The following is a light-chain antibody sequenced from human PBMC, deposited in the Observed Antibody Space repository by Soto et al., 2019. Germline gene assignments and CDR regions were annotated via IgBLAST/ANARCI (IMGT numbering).Light chain of an antibody. J-gene: IGLJ2*01. V-gene: IGLV1-47*01. Sequence: QSVLTQPPSSSGTPGQRVTISCSGSSSNIGSNYVYCYQQLPVTAPKLLIYRNNKRTSGVPDRFSGAKSGTSASLAISGLLAEDEADYYCAAWDDSLSGVVFGGRSKQTV. CDR1: SSNIGSNY. CDR2: RNN. CDR3: AAWDDSLSGVV.